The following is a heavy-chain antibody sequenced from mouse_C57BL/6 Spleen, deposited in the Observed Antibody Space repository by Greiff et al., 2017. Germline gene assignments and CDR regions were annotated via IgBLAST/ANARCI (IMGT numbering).Heavy chain of an antibody. Sequence: VQLQQPGAELVMPGASVKLSCKASGYTFTSYWMHWVKQRPGQGLEWIGEIDPSDSYTNYNQKFKGKSTLTVDKDSSTAYMQLSSLTSEDSAVYYCARRSNYLYYFDYWGQGTTLTVSS. CDR2: IDPSDSYT. CDR1: GYTFTSYW. V-gene: IGHV1-69*01. D-gene: IGHD2-5*01. CDR3: ARRSNYLYYFDY. J-gene: IGHJ2*01.